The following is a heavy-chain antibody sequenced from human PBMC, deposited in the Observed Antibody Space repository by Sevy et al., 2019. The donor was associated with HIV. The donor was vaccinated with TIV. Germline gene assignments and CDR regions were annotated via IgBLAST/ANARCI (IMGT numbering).Heavy chain of an antibody. CDR3: ARGNSGSFDY. J-gene: IGHJ4*02. D-gene: IGHD3-22*01. CDR2: IKQDESEK. V-gene: IGHV3-7*04. CDR1: GFTFSTYW. Sequence: GGSLRLSCAASGFTFSTYWMRWVRQAPGKGLEWVANIKQDESEKYYVASVKGRFTISRDNAKNSLYLQMNSLRPGDTAMYYCARGNSGSFDYWGQGTLVTVSS.